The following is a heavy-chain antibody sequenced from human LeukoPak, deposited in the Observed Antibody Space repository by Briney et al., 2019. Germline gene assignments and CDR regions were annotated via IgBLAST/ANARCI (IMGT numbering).Heavy chain of an antibody. CDR1: GFTFSHNG. V-gene: IGHV3-30*02. Sequence: GGSLRLSCAASGFTFSHNGMHWVRQAPGKGLEWVAFIRYDGSNKYYADSVKGRFTISRDNSKNTLYLQMNSLRAEDTAVYYCAGGYSSSWYTPGYWGQGTLVTVSS. D-gene: IGHD6-13*01. J-gene: IGHJ4*02. CDR2: IRYDGSNK. CDR3: AGGYSSSWYTPGY.